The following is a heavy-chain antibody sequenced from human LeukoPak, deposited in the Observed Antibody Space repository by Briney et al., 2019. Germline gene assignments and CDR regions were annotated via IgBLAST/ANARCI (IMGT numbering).Heavy chain of an antibody. CDR3: AKSRSAYPRVDGFDM. D-gene: IGHD3-3*01. Sequence: GGSLRLSCAASGFTFSSYSMNWVRQAPGKGLEWVSAISGSGGTTYNADSVKGRFTISRDNSKSTLYLQTNSLRAEDTALYYCAKSRSAYPRVDGFDMWGQGTMATVSS. CDR2: ISGSGGTT. V-gene: IGHV3-23*01. J-gene: IGHJ3*02. CDR1: GFTFSSYS.